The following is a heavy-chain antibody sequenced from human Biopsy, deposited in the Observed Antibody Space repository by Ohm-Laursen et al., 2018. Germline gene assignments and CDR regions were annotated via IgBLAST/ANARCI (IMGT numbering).Heavy chain of an antibody. D-gene: IGHD3-10*01. CDR3: ASGDVGGIGLDV. J-gene: IGHJ6*02. CDR1: GDTFTTSA. V-gene: IGHV1-69*04. CDR2: IIPILGTV. Sequence: ASVKVSCKTSGDTFTTSAISWVRQVPGQGLDWMGRIIPILGTVDYGQNFQGRVTIRADTSTTFLELTSLRYDDTAVYYCASGDVGGIGLDVWGLGTTVTVSS.